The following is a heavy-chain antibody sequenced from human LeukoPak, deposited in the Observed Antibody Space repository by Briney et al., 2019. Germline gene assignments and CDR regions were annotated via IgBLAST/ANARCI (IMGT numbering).Heavy chain of an antibody. D-gene: IGHD3-3*01. CDR3: AKPAKYYDFWSGYSESAFDI. J-gene: IGHJ3*02. CDR1: GFTFSSYG. Sequence: GGSLRLSCAASGFTFSSYGMHWVRQAPGKGLEWAAFIRYDGSNKYYADSVKGRFTISRDNSKNTLYLQMNSLRAEDTAVYYCAKPAKYYDFWSGYSESAFDIWGQGTMVTVSS. CDR2: IRYDGSNK. V-gene: IGHV3-30*02.